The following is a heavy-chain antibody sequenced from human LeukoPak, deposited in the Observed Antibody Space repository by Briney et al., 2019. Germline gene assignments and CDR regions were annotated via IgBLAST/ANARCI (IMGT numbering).Heavy chain of an antibody. D-gene: IGHD3-9*01. J-gene: IGHJ6*02. V-gene: IGHV1-18*01. CDR1: GYTFTSYG. Sequence: ASVKVSCKASGYTFTSYGISWVRQAPGQGLEWMGWISSYNGNTNYAQKLQGRVTMTTDTSTSTAYMELRSLRSDDTAEYYCARVVPYYDILTGYYPQQRDYYYYGMDVWGQGTTVTVSS. CDR2: ISSYNGNT. CDR3: ARVVPYYDILTGYYPQQRDYYYYGMDV.